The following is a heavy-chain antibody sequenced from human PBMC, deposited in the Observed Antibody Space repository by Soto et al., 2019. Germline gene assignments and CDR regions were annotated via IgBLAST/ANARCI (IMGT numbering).Heavy chain of an antibody. CDR2: IYYSGST. J-gene: IGHJ4*02. CDR3: SNYPTTVTSDY. CDR1: GGSVSTGSYY. Sequence: PSETLSLTCTVSGGSVSTGSYYWSWIRQPPGKGLEWIGYIYYSGSTNYNPSLKSRVTISVDTSKNQFSLKLRSVTAADTAVYYCSNYPTTVTSDYWGQRTLVPVSS. V-gene: IGHV4-61*01. D-gene: IGHD4-17*01.